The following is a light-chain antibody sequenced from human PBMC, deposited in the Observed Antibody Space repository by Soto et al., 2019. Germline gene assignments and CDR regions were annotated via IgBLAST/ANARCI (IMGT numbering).Light chain of an antibody. J-gene: IGLJ2*01. CDR3: QSYDSSLSGSKV. V-gene: IGLV1-40*01. CDR2: GNS. CDR1: SSNIGAGYD. Sequence: QSVLTQPPSVSGAPGQRVTISCTGISSNIGAGYDVHWYQQLPGTAPKLLIYGNSNRPSGVPDRFSGSKSGTSASLAITGLQAEDEADYYCQSYDSSLSGSKVVGGGTKVTVL.